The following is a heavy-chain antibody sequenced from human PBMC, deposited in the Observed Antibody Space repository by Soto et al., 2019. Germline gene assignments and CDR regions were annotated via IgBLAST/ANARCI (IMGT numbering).Heavy chain of an antibody. CDR2: ISYDGSDK. D-gene: IGHD3-16*02. Sequence: PGGSLRLSCAASGFTFSSYAMHWVRQAPGKGLEWVAVISYDGSDKYYADSVKGRFTISRDSSKNTLNLQMNSLRADDTAVYYCAKALGELSPESYDYWGQGT. J-gene: IGHJ4*02. V-gene: IGHV3-30*18. CDR3: AKALGELSPESYDY. CDR1: GFTFSSYA.